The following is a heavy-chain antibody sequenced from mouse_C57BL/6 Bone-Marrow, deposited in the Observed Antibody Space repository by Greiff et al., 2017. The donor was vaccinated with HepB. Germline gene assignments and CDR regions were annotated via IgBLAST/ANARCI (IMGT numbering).Heavy chain of an antibody. Sequence: EVKVVESGGDLVKPGGSLKLSCAASGFTFSSYGMSWVRQTPDKRLEWVATISSGGSYTYYPDSVKGRFTISRDNAKNTLYLQMSSLKSEDTAMYYCASLVGDYFDYWGQGTTLTVSS. V-gene: IGHV5-6*01. D-gene: IGHD3-3*01. CDR2: ISSGGSYT. CDR1: GFTFSSYG. CDR3: ASLVGDYFDY. J-gene: IGHJ2*01.